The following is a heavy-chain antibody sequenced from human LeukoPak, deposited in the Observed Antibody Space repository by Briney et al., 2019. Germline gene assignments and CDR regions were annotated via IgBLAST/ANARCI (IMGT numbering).Heavy chain of an antibody. CDR1: GFTFGDYA. Sequence: RSGGSLRLSCTASGFTFGDYAMSWFRQAPGEGLEWVGFIRSKAHGGTTEYAASVKGRFTISRDDSKSIAYLQMDSLKTEDTAVYYCTRAGRYCSGDSCYSFYWGQGTLVTVSS. CDR2: IRSKAHGGTT. CDR3: TRAGRYCSGDSCYSFY. J-gene: IGHJ4*02. D-gene: IGHD2-15*01. V-gene: IGHV3-49*03.